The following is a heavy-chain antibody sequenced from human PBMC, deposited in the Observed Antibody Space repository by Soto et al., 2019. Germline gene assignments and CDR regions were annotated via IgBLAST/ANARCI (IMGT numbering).Heavy chain of an antibody. CDR1: GFSFSKYA. CDR3: AKGHDFWTTYSYYCGMYV. Sequence: PGGSLRLSCAASGFSFSKYAMNWVRQAPGKGLEWVSGISSSGGRTAYGDSVKGRFTISRDNSKNTLYLQMNSLRADDAAVYLCAKGHDFWTTYSYYCGMYVWGQGTTVTVSS. D-gene: IGHD3-3*01. CDR2: ISSSGGRT. J-gene: IGHJ6*02. V-gene: IGHV3-23*01.